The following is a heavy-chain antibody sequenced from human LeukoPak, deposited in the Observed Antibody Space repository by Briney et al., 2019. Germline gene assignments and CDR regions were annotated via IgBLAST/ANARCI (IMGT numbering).Heavy chain of an antibody. Sequence: PSETLSLTCTVSGGSISGYYCSWIRQPPGKGLEWIGYIYYTGSTNYNPSLKSRVTISVDTSESQFSLKLRSVTAVDTAVYYCARHWAVWGAFDIWGQGTMVTVSS. V-gene: IGHV4-59*08. D-gene: IGHD7-27*01. CDR1: GGSISGYY. CDR3: ARHWAVWGAFDI. J-gene: IGHJ3*02. CDR2: IYYTGST.